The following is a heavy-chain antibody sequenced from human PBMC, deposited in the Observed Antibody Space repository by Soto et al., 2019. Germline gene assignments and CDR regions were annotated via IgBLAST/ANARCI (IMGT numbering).Heavy chain of an antibody. J-gene: IGHJ5*02. CDR1: GGSISSGGYY. CDR3: AREYSSSRLYNWFDP. Sequence: SETLSLTCTVSGGSISSGGYYWSWIRKHPGKGLEWIGYIYYSGSTYYNPSLKSRVTISVDTSKNQFSLKLSSVTAADTAVYYCAREYSSSRLYNWFDPWGQGTLVTVSS. V-gene: IGHV4-31*03. CDR2: IYYSGST. D-gene: IGHD6-13*01.